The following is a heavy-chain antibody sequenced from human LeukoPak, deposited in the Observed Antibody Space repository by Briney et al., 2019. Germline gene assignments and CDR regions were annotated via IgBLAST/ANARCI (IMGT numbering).Heavy chain of an antibody. Sequence: GGSLRLSCAASGFTFSSYAMSWVRQAPGKGLEWVSAISGSGGSTYYADSVKGRFTISRDNSKNTLYLQMNSLRAEDTAVYYCAKEQQALTYSHDAFDIWGQGTMVTVSS. CDR1: GFTFSSYA. D-gene: IGHD2-21*01. CDR3: AKEQQALTYSHDAFDI. CDR2: ISGSGGST. J-gene: IGHJ3*02. V-gene: IGHV3-23*01.